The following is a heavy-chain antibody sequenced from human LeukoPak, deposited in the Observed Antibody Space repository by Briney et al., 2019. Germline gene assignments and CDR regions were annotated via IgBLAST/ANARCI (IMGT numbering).Heavy chain of an antibody. D-gene: IGHD1-26*01. CDR1: GFTFDNAW. J-gene: IGHJ4*02. Sequence: AGGSLRLSCAASGFTFDNAWMNWVRQAPGKGLEWVGRVKSKTDGGTTDYAAPVKDRFTISRDDSENTLFLQLNSLKTEDTALYYCTTVGTTSPIAEEYFDYWGQGTLVTVSS. V-gene: IGHV3-15*01. CDR3: TTVGTTSPIAEEYFDY. CDR2: VKSKTDGGTT.